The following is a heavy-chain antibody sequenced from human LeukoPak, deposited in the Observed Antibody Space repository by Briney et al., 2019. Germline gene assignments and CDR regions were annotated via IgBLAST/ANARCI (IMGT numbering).Heavy chain of an antibody. Sequence: KPSETLSLTCAVYGGSFSGYYWSWIRQPPGKGLEWIGYIYHSGSTYYNPSLKSRVTISVDRSKNQFSLKLSSVTAADTAVYYCARDQYGSGSYSAFDIWGQGTMVTVSS. CDR2: IYHSGST. V-gene: IGHV4-34*01. CDR3: ARDQYGSGSYSAFDI. D-gene: IGHD3-10*01. J-gene: IGHJ3*02. CDR1: GGSFSGYY.